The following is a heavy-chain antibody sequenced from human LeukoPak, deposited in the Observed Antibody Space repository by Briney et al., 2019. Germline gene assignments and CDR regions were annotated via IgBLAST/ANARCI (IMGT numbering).Heavy chain of an antibody. J-gene: IGHJ4*02. CDR2: IKEDGTET. CDR1: GFMFSSNW. V-gene: IGHV3-7*03. CDR3: AKEGRSLQTY. Sequence: RGSLRLSCAASGFMFSSNWMSWVRLAPGKGREWVANIKEDGTETYYVDSVKGRFTISRDNAKNSLYLQMNSLRVEDTAVYYCAKEGRSLQTYWGQGTLVTVSS. D-gene: IGHD5-24*01.